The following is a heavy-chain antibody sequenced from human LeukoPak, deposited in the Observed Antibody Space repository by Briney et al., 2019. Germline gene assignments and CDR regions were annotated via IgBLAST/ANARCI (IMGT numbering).Heavy chain of an antibody. CDR2: ISGSGGST. CDR3: AKSNLPYSSGWYYFDY. D-gene: IGHD6-19*01. V-gene: IGHV3-23*01. Sequence: PGGSLRLSCAASGFTFSSYSMNWVRQAPGKGLEWVSAISGSGGSTYYADSVKGRFTISRDNSKNTLYLQMNSLRAEDTAIYYCAKSNLPYSSGWYYFDYWGQGTLVTVSS. J-gene: IGHJ4*02. CDR1: GFTFSSYS.